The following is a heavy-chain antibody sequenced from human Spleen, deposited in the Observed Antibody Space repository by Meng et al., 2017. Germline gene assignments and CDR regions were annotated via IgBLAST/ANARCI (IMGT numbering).Heavy chain of an antibody. CDR1: GNIFTAHY. J-gene: IGHJ5*02. D-gene: IGHD3-22*01. CDR2: INPNSGAT. V-gene: IGHV1-2*06. Sequence: QGQLVPSGAEVKKPGASVKVSCQASGNIFTAHYVHWVRQAPGEGLEWMGRINPNSGATNYAQKFQGRVTMSRDTSISTVYMELSRLRSVDTAVYYCARDGDYYDIGPWGQGTLVTVSS. CDR3: ARDGDYYDIGP.